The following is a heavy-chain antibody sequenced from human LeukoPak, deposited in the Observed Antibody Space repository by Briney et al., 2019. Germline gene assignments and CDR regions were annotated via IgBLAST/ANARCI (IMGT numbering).Heavy chain of an antibody. CDR2: ISSSSSYI. D-gene: IGHD6-19*01. V-gene: IGHV3-21*01. Sequence: GGSLRLSCAASGFTFSSYSINWVRQAPGKGLEWVSSISSSSSYIYYADSLKGRFTISRDNAQNSVYLQMNSLRAEDTAVYYCARDPSGWYFVDYWGQGTLVTVSS. CDR3: ARDPSGWYFVDY. J-gene: IGHJ4*02. CDR1: GFTFSSYS.